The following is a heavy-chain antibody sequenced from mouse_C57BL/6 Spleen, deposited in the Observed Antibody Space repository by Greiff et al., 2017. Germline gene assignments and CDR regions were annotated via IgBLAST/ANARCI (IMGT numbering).Heavy chain of an antibody. CDR2: IDPANGNT. V-gene: IGHV14-3*01. CDR3: ARGPLYYSNSYAMDY. J-gene: IGHJ4*01. Sequence: VQLQQSVAELVRPGASVKLSCTASGFNIKNTYMHWVKQRPEQGLEWIGRIDPANGNTKYAPKFQGKATITADTSSNTAYLQLSSLTSADTAIYYGARGPLYYSNSYAMDYWGQGTSVTVSS. D-gene: IGHD2-5*01. CDR1: GFNIKNTY.